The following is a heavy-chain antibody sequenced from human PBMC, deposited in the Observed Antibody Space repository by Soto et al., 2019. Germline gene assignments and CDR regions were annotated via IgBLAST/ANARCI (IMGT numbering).Heavy chain of an antibody. V-gene: IGHV1-8*01. CDR3: ATRGLVHGTWYYYYYGMDV. J-gene: IGHJ6*02. D-gene: IGHD6-19*01. CDR2: MNPNSGNT. Sequence: GASVKVSCKASGYTFTSYDINWVRQATGQGLEWMGWMNPNSGNTGYAQKFQGRVTMTRNTSISTAYMELSSLRSEDTAVYYCATRGLVHGTWYYYYYGMDVWGQGTTVTVSS. CDR1: GYTFTSYD.